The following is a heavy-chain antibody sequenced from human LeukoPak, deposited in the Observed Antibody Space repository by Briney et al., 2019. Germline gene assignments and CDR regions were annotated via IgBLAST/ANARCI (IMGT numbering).Heavy chain of an antibody. CDR3: ARDFSNLDYGDYVLDF. Sequence: PSQTLSLTCTVSGGSIGTYYWGWLRRPPRKGLEWIGYVYYTGSTNYNPSLKRRVTISVDTSKNQFSLRLSSVTAADTAIYYCARDFSNLDYGDYVLDFWGPGPLVTVSA. CDR2: VYYTGST. CDR1: GGSIGTYY. D-gene: IGHD4-17*01. J-gene: IGHJ4*02. V-gene: IGHV4-59*01.